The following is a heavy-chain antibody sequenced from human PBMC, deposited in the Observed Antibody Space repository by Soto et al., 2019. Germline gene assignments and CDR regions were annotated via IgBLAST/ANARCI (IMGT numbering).Heavy chain of an antibody. CDR3: AKDIGYNWNDGVLDY. J-gene: IGHJ4*02. V-gene: IGHV3-9*01. Sequence: DVQLVESGGGLVQPGRSLRLSCAASGFTFDDYAMHWVRQAPGKGLEWVSGISWNSGSIGYADSVKGRFTISRDNAKNSLYLQMNSLRAEDTALYYCAKDIGYNWNDGVLDYWGQGTLVTVSS. CDR2: ISWNSGSI. CDR1: GFTFDDYA. D-gene: IGHD1-20*01.